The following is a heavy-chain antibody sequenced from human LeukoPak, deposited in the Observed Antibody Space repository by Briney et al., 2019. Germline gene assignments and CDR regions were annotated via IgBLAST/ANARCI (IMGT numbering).Heavy chain of an antibody. CDR2: ITSSGGST. CDR1: GFTFSSYS. D-gene: IGHD2-2*01. Sequence: GGSLRLSCEASGFTFSSYSMNWVRQAPGKGLEWVSVITSSGGSTYYADSVKGRFTISRDNSKNTLHLQLNSLRAEDTAVYYCARVWGYCSSTSCRDAFDIWGQGTMVTVSS. J-gene: IGHJ3*02. CDR3: ARVWGYCSSTSCRDAFDI. V-gene: IGHV3-23*01.